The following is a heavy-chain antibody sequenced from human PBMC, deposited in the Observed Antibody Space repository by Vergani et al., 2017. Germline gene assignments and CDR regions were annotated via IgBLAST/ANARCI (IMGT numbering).Heavy chain of an antibody. CDR2: INPNSGGT. CDR3: ARPLGAPAVAGTDWFDP. CDR1: GYTFTGYY. J-gene: IGHJ5*02. V-gene: IGHV1-2*06. Sequence: QVQLVQSGAEVKKPGASVKVSCKASGYTFTGYYIHWVRQAPGQGLEWMGRINPNSGGTNYAQKFQGRVTMTRYTSISTAYMEMSRLRSDDTAVYYCARPLGAPAVAGTDWFDPWGQGTQVTVSS. D-gene: IGHD6-19*01.